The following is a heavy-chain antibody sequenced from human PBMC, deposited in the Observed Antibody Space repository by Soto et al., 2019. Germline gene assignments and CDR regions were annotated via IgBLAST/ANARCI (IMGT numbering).Heavy chain of an antibody. D-gene: IGHD3-10*02. Sequence: QVQLQESGPGVVKPSGTLSLTCAVSGGSINFLDWWSWVRQPPGKGLEWIGEINHSGSTNHNSSLKSQVTFSVYTYRTKFSQNLPSLAASDTAVYYCAKAPRDDRNYVPAFDLLAQRTMVTVSS. CDR3: AKAPRDDRNYVPAFDL. J-gene: IGHJ3*01. CDR1: GGSINFLDW. CDR2: INHSGST. V-gene: IGHV4-4*02.